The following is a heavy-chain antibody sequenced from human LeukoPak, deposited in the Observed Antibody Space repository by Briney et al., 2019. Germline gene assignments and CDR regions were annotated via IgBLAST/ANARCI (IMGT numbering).Heavy chain of an antibody. V-gene: IGHV4-59*08. D-gene: IGHD1-1*01. CDR3: ACSLYNWNGGWFDP. Sequence: SETLSLTCTVSGGSISSYYWSWIRQPPGKGLEWIGYIYYSGSTNYNPSLKSRVTISVDTSKNQFSLKLSSVTAADTAVYYCACSLYNWNGGWFDPWGQGTLVTVSS. J-gene: IGHJ5*02. CDR2: IYYSGST. CDR1: GGSISSYY.